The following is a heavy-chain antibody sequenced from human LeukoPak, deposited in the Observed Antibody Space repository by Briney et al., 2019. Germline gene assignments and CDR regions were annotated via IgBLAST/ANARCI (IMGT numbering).Heavy chain of an antibody. Sequence: SETLSLTCTVSGGSISSGGYDWSWIRQHPGKGLEWIGYIYYSGSTDYNPSLKSRVTISVDTSKNQFSLKLSSVTAADTAVYYCARVVLTTVELRFDYWGQGSQVTVSS. CDR3: ARVVLTTVELRFDY. CDR2: IYYSGST. V-gene: IGHV4-31*03. J-gene: IGHJ4*02. D-gene: IGHD4-11*01. CDR1: GGSISSGGYD.